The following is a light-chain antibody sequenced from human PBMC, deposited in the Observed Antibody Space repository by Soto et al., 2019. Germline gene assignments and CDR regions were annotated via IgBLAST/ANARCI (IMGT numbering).Light chain of an antibody. CDR1: SGDVGGFEY. V-gene: IGLV2-8*01. CDR3: SSYAGGNNLI. CDR2: DVT. J-gene: IGLJ2*01. Sequence: QSALTQPPSASGSPGQSVTISCTGTSGDVGGFEYVSWYQKHPAKAPKLIIYDVTKRPSGVPDRFSGSKSGNTASLTVSGLQAADEADYYCSSYAGGNNLIFGGGTQLTVL.